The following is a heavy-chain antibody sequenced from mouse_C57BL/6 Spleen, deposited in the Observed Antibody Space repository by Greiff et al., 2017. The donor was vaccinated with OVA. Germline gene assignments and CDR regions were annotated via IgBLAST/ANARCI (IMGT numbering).Heavy chain of an antibody. Sequence: QVQLQQPGAELVKPGASVKLSCKASGYTFTSYWMQWVKQRPGQGLEWIGEIDPSASYTNYNQKFKGKATLTVDTSSSTAYMQLSSLESEASAVYYCARRGGYGSSLDYWGQGTTLTVSA. CDR1: GYTFTSYW. CDR2: IDPSASYT. J-gene: IGHJ2*01. D-gene: IGHD1-1*01. V-gene: IGHV1-50*01. CDR3: ARRGGYGSSLDY.